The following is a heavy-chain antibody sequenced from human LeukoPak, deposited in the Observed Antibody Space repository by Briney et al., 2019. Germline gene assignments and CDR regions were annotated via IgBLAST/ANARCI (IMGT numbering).Heavy chain of an antibody. Sequence: GGSLRLSCAASGFPFSRYWMSWVRQAPGKGLEWVANIKPDGSEKHYVDSVKGRFTFSRDNAKNSLYLQMNGLRAEDMAVYYCARLAAGSDYFDYWGQGTLVTVSP. CDR1: GFPFSRYW. CDR2: IKPDGSEK. J-gene: IGHJ4*02. CDR3: ARLAAGSDYFDY. V-gene: IGHV3-7*04. D-gene: IGHD6-13*01.